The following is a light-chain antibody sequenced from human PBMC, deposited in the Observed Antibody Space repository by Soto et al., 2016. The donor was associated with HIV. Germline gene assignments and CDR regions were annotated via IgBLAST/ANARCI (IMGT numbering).Light chain of an antibody. CDR3: QQYYTYPLT. J-gene: IGKJ4*01. V-gene: IGKV1-8*01. CDR2: TAS. Sequence: AIRMTQSPSSLSASTGDRVTITCRASQGISSYLAWYQQKPGKAPKVLIYTASAWQSGVPSRFSGSGSGTDFNLTISSLQSEDFATYYCQQYYTYPLTFGGGTKVETK. CDR1: QGISSY.